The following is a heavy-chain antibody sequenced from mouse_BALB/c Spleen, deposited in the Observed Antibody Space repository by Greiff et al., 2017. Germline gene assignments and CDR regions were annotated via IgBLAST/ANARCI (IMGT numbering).Heavy chain of an antibody. CDR2: IRNKANGYTT. V-gene: IGHV7-3*02. J-gene: IGHJ2*01. CDR3: ARSYGGHYFDY. CDR1: GFTFTDYY. Sequence: EVQLVESGGGLVQPGGSLRLSCATSGFTFTDYYMSWVRQPPGKALEWLGFIRNKANGYTTEYSASVKGRFTISRDNSQSILYLQMNTLRAEDSATYYCARSYGGHYFDYWGQGTTLTVSS. D-gene: IGHD1-1*01.